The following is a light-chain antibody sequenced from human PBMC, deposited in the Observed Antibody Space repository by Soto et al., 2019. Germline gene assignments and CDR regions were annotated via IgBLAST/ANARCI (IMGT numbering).Light chain of an antibody. V-gene: IGLV2-14*01. CDR2: EVS. Sequence: QSALTQPASVSGSPGQSITISCTGTSSDVGGYNYVSWYQQHPGKAPKLMIYEVSNRPSGVSNRFSGSKSGNTASLTISGLQAEDEADYYCSSYTSSSVLFGGGTKFTVL. CDR3: SSYTSSSVL. CDR1: SSDVGGYNY. J-gene: IGLJ2*01.